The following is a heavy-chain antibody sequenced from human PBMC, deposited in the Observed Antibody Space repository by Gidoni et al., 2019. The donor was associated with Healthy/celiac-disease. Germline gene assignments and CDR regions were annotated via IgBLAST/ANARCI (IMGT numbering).Heavy chain of an antibody. CDR2: IRGSVVST. D-gene: IGHD3-16*02. CDR3: AKRIGTSTFGVVIVRGNYYGMDV. J-gene: IGHJ6*02. CDR1: GLTFSSVA. V-gene: IGHV3-23*01. Sequence: EVQLLESGGGLVQPGGSLRLSCAASGLTFSSVAMIWVSQAPWKGLGLCAVIRGSVVSTYYADSVKGLSTISRDNSKNTLYLQMNSLRAEYTAVYYCAKRIGTSTFGVVIVRGNYYGMDVWGQGTTVTVSS.